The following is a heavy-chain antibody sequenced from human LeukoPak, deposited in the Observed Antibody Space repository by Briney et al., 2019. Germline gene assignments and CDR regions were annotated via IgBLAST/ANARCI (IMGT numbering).Heavy chain of an antibody. CDR2: MYTLGNT. CDR1: GFTVSTNY. D-gene: IGHD1-26*01. J-gene: IGHJ6*03. CDR3: AGYGGSYPYYMDV. V-gene: IGHV3-66*01. Sequence: GGSLRLSCAASGFTVSTNYMTWIRQAPGKGLEWVSVMYTLGNTNYADSVRGRFTISRDNSKHTLYLQMTSLRAEDTAVYYCAGYGGSYPYYMDVWGKGTTVTISS.